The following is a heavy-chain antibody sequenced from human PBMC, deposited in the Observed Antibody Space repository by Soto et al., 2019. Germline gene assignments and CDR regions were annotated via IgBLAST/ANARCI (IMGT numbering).Heavy chain of an antibody. CDR2: IYLDEDK. CDR1: GFSLTSSGVG. J-gene: IGHJ4*01. CDR3: GHSGGYRIIDY. V-gene: IGHV2-5*02. D-gene: IGHD2-15*01. Sequence: ESGPTLVNPTQTLTLTCPFSGFSLTSSGVGVGWTLQPPGKALEWLGIIYLDEDKRYSPSLKSRLTITKDTSKNQVVLKMTYMDPVDTATYYCGHSGGYRIIDYWGQGILVTVSS.